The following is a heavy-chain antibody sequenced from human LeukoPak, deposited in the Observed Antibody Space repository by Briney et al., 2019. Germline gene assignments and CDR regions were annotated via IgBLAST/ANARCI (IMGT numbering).Heavy chain of an antibody. CDR1: GGTFSSYA. CDR2: IIPIFGTA. CDR3: ASRNIVVVPAAIQEIYYYYYMDV. J-gene: IGHJ6*03. V-gene: IGHV1-69*05. Sequence: ASVKVSCKASGGTFSSYAISWVRQAPGQGLEWMGGIIPIFGTANYAQKFQGRVTVTTDESTSTAYMELSSLRSEDTAVYYCASRNIVVVPAAIQEIYYYYYMDVWGKGTTVTVSS. D-gene: IGHD2-2*02.